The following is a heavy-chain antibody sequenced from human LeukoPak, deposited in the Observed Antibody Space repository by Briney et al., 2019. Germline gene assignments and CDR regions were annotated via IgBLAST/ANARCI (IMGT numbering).Heavy chain of an antibody. J-gene: IGHJ4*02. Sequence: ASVKVSCKTSGYTFTGYYTHWVRQAPGQGLEWMGWINPNSGDTNYAQKFQGRVTMTRDTSISTAYMELSRLRSDDTAVYYCAREEAIAVAGFDYWGQGTLVTVSS. CDR1: GYTFTGYY. D-gene: IGHD6-19*01. V-gene: IGHV1-2*02. CDR2: INPNSGDT. CDR3: AREEAIAVAGFDY.